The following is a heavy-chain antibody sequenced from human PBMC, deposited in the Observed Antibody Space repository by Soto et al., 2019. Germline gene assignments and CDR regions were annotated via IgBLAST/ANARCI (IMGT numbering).Heavy chain of an antibody. CDR2: IIPILGIA. Sequence: QVQLVQSGAEVKKPGSSVKVSCKASGGTFSSYTISWVRQAPGQGLEWMGRIIPILGIANYAQKFQGRVTIXAXXSTSTAYMELSSLRSEDTAVYYCASSSGSLDAFDIWGQGTMVTVSS. CDR3: ASSSGSLDAFDI. J-gene: IGHJ3*02. V-gene: IGHV1-69*02. CDR1: GGTFSSYT. D-gene: IGHD1-26*01.